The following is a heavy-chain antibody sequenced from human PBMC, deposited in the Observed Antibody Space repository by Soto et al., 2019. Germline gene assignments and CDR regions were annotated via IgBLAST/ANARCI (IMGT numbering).Heavy chain of an antibody. CDR2: IYYSGST. CDR1: GGSISSGGYY. J-gene: IGHJ4*02. V-gene: IGHV4-31*03. Sequence: TLSLTCTVSGGSISSGGYYWSWIRQHPGKGLEWIGYIYYSGSTYYNPSLKSRVTISVETSKNQFSLKLSSVTAADTAVYYCARARTPDYYFDYWGQGTLVTVSS. CDR3: ARARTPDYYFDY.